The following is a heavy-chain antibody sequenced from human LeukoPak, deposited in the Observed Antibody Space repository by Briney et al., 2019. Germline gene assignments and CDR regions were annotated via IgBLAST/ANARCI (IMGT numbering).Heavy chain of an antibody. Sequence: GGSLRLSCAASGFTFRSYWMHWARQAPGKGLVWVSRINSDGSSTSYADSVKGRFTISRDNAKNTLYLQMNSLRAEDTAVYYCARDRVSSDYGGNSGIGYWSQGTLVTVSS. CDR1: GFTFRSYW. V-gene: IGHV3-74*01. J-gene: IGHJ4*02. D-gene: IGHD4-23*01. CDR3: ARDRVSSDYGGNSGIGY. CDR2: INSDGSST.